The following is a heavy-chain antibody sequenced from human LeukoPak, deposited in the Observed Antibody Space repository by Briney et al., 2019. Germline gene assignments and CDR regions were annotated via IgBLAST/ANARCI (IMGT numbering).Heavy chain of an antibody. J-gene: IGHJ4*02. D-gene: IGHD2-15*01. V-gene: IGHV4-59*01. CDR1: GGSISSYY. Sequence: PSETLSLTCTVSGGSISSYYWSWIPQAPGKGLELIGYIYYSGSTNYNPSLKSRVTISVDTSKNQFSLKLSSVTAADTAVYYCARVSSGVYFDYWGQGTLVTVSS. CDR2: IYYSGST. CDR3: ARVSSGVYFDY.